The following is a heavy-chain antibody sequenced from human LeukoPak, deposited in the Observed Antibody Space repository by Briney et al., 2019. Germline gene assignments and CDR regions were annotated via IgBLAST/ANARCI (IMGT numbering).Heavy chain of an antibody. J-gene: IGHJ4*02. V-gene: IGHV1-69*11. CDR3: ASWVYAIRWGRALTSPLDY. CDR1: GGTFSSYA. D-gene: IGHD2-8*01. Sequence: GASVKVSCKASGGTFSSYAISWVRQAPGQGLEWMGRIIPILGTANYAQKFQGRVTITTDESTSTAYMELSSLRSEDTAVYYCASWVYAIRWGRALTSPLDYWGQGTLVTVSS. CDR2: IIPILGTA.